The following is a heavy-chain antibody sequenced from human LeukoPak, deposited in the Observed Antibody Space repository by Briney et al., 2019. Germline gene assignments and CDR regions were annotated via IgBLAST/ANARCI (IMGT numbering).Heavy chain of an antibody. J-gene: IGHJ4*02. CDR3: ARDMDSIDY. D-gene: IGHD3-22*01. Sequence: GGSLRLSCAASGFTFTTYWMHWVRQAPGRGLVWVSRISNDGSATSYADSVKGRFTISRDNAKNTLYLQMNSLRAEDTAVYYCARDMDSIDYWGQGTLVTVSS. CDR2: ISNDGSAT. V-gene: IGHV3-74*01. CDR1: GFTFTTYW.